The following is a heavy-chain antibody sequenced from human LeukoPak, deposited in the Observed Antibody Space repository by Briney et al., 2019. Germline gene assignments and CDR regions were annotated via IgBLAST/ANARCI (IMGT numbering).Heavy chain of an antibody. CDR1: GFTFSSYE. V-gene: IGHV3-48*03. Sequence: PGGSLRLSCAASGFTFSSYEINWVRQAPGKGLEWVSYISSSGSTIYYADSVKGRFTISRDNAKNSLYLQMNSLRAEDTAVYYCARDLRGNDYVWGSYCYIDYWGQGTLVTVSS. CDR3: ARDLRGNDYVWGSYCYIDY. CDR2: ISSSGSTI. D-gene: IGHD3-16*02. J-gene: IGHJ4*02.